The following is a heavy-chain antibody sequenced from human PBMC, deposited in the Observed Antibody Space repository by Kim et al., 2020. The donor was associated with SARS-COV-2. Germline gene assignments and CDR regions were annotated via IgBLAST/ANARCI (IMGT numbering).Heavy chain of an antibody. Sequence: SETLSLTCTVSGDSITNDRYFWGWIRQPPGRGLEWIGNVIYTGDIYAKPSLMGRLTISVDTSRTQFSLELRSVTAADAAVYFCARIKRFADYVDSWGQGTLVTVSS. J-gene: IGHJ4*02. CDR2: VIYTGDI. CDR1: GDSITNDRYF. CDR3: ARIKRFADYVDS. V-gene: IGHV4-39*01. D-gene: IGHD3-10*01.